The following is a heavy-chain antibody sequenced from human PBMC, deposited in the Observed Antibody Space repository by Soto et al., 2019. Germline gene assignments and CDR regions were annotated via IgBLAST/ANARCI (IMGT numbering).Heavy chain of an antibody. Sequence: QVQLVESGGGVVQPGRSLRLSCAASGFTFMSYAMHWVRQAPGMGLERVAVISYDGSNKYYEDSVKGRFTISRDNSKNTLYLQMNSLSAEDTAVYYCARDVLSYIAVAGHFDYCGQGTLVTVSS. J-gene: IGHJ4*02. V-gene: IGHV3-30-3*01. CDR2: ISYDGSNK. D-gene: IGHD6-19*01. CDR1: GFTFMSYA. CDR3: ARDVLSYIAVAGHFDY.